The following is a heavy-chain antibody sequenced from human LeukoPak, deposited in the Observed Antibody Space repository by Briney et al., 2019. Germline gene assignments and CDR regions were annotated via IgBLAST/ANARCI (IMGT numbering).Heavy chain of an antibody. CDR2: IYYSGST. CDR3: ARATSGSYSLGFDY. J-gene: IGHJ4*02. CDR1: GGSISSYY. Sequence: SETLSLTCTVSGGSISSYYWSWIRQPPGKGLEWIGYIYYSGSTNYNPSLKGRVTISVDTSKNQFSLKLSSVTAADTAVYYCARATSGSYSLGFDYWGQGSLVTVSS. D-gene: IGHD1-26*01. V-gene: IGHV4-59*01.